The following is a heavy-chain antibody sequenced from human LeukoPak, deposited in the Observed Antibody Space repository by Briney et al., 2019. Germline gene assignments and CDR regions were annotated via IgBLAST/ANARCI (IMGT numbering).Heavy chain of an antibody. V-gene: IGHV4-34*01. CDR3: ARRSSGWYLWYYYYYMDV. CDR1: GGSFSGYY. J-gene: IGHJ6*03. D-gene: IGHD6-19*01. Sequence: SETLSLTCAVYGGSFSGYYWSWIRQPPGKGLEWIGEINHSGSTNYNPSLKSRVTISVDTSKNQFSLKLSSVTAADTAVYYCARRSSGWYLWYYYYYMDVWGKGTTVTISS. CDR2: INHSGST.